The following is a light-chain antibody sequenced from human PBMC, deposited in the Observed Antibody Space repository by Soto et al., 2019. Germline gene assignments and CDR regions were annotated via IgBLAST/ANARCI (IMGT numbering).Light chain of an antibody. CDR3: QSYDSSPGV. CDR2: GNS. Sequence: QSVLTQPPSVSGAPGQRVTISCTGSSFNIGAGYDVHWYQQLPGTAPKLLIYGNSNRPSGVPDRFSGSKSGTSASLAITGLQAEDEADYYCQSYDSSPGVFGGGTKLTVL. J-gene: IGLJ2*01. CDR1: SFNIGAGYD. V-gene: IGLV1-40*01.